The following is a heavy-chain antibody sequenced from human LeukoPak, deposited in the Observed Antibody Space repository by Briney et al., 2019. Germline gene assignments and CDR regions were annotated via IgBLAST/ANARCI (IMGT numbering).Heavy chain of an antibody. D-gene: IGHD2-2*01. Sequence: SETLSLTCTVSGGSISSYYWSWIRQPPGKGLEWIGYIYYSGSTNYNPSLKSRVTISVDTSKNQFSLKLSSVTAADTAVYYCARQRAPSRAKWFDPWGQGTLVTVSS. CDR1: GGSISSYY. J-gene: IGHJ5*02. V-gene: IGHV4-59*08. CDR3: ARQRAPSRAKWFDP. CDR2: IYYSGST.